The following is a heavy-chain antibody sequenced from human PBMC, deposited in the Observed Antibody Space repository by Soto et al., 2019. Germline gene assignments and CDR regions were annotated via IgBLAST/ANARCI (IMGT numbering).Heavy chain of an antibody. D-gene: IGHD3-22*01. CDR2: ITGGGGDT. CDR1: GFTFSKYV. J-gene: IGHJ4*02. Sequence: EAQLLESGGGLVQPGGSLRLSCAASGFTFSKYVMSWVRQDPAKGLEWFSAITGGGGDTYYADSVKGRFTISRDNSNNMLYLQMNSLRAEDTAIYYCAKGSADSRPYDFDYWGQGTLVTVSS. CDR3: AKGSADSRPYDFDY. V-gene: IGHV3-23*01.